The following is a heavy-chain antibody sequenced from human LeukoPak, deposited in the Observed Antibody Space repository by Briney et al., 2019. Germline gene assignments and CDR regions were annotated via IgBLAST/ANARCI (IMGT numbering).Heavy chain of an antibody. CDR2: ISGFNAYT. Sequence: GASVKVSCKASGYSFTMYGISWVRQAPGQGLERMGWISGFNAYTNYTQKLQGRVTMTTDTSTSTAYMEVRGLRSDDTAVYYCARDHWSHYYGSGGENYFDPWGQGTLVTVSS. D-gene: IGHD3-10*01. J-gene: IGHJ5*02. CDR1: GYSFTMYG. CDR3: ARDHWSHYYGSGGENYFDP. V-gene: IGHV1-18*01.